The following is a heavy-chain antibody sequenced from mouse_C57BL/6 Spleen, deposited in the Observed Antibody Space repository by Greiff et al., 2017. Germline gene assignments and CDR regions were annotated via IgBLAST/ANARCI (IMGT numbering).Heavy chain of an antibody. CDR1: GFTFSDYY. Sequence: EVKLVESEGGLVQPGSSMKLSCTASGFTFSDYYMAWVRQVPEKGLEWVANINYDGSSTYYLDSLKGRFIISRDNAKNLLYLQMSSLKSEDTATYYCARDNGYDTGWFAYWGQGTLVTVSA. V-gene: IGHV5-16*01. J-gene: IGHJ3*01. CDR3: ARDNGYDTGWFAY. D-gene: IGHD2-2*01. CDR2: INYDGSST.